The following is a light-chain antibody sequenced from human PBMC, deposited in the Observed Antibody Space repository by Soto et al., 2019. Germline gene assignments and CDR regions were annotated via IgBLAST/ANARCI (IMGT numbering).Light chain of an antibody. CDR2: GAS. CDR3: QHYGRSPLLYT. Sequence: EIVLTQSPGTLSLSPGEGATLSCRASQSITRTYLAWYQQRPGQAPRLLIYGASTRAAGVPDRFSGSGSGTDFTLTITRLEPEDFAVYYCQHYGRSPLLYTFGQGTKLGVK. J-gene: IGKJ2*01. CDR1: QSITRTY. V-gene: IGKV3-20*01.